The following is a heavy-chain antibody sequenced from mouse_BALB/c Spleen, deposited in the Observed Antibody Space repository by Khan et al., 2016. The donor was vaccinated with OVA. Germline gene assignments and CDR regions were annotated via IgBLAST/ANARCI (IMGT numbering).Heavy chain of an antibody. CDR1: GYSFTGYF. D-gene: IGHD2-1*01. V-gene: IGHV1-20*02. J-gene: IGHJ2*01. CDR3: TRIYLSDFDY. CDR2: INPHIGET. Sequence: VQLQQSGPELVKPGASVKISCKASGYSFTGYFMNWVMQSHGKSLEWIGRINPHIGETFYNQKFKGKATLTVDESSSTAHMELRSLASEDSAVYYCTRIYLSDFDYWGQGTTLTVSS.